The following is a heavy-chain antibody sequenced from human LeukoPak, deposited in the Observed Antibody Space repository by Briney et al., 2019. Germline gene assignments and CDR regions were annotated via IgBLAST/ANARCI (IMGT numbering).Heavy chain of an antibody. V-gene: IGHV3-23*01. D-gene: IGHD6-13*01. CDR3: AKGYRNTWFPFDY. J-gene: IGHJ4*02. CDR1: GFAFSSNA. CDR2: ISTSGGHT. Sequence: QPGGSLRLSCAASGFAFSSNAMSWVRQAPGKGLEWVSSISTSGGHTYYADSVKGRFTISRDNSKNTLYLQMNSLRAEDTAVYCCAKGYRNTWFPFDYWGQGTLVTVSS.